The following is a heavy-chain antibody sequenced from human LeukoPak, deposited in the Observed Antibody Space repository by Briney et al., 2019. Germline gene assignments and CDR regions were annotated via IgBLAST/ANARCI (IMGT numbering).Heavy chain of an antibody. D-gene: IGHD2-2*01. Sequence: GGSLRLSCAASGFTFSSYGMHWVRQAQGKGREWVAVIWYDGSNKYYADSVKGRFTISRDNSKNTLYLQVNSLRAEDTAVYYCARSQLLLSYYYYGMDVWGKGTTVTVSS. J-gene: IGHJ6*04. CDR3: ARSQLLLSYYYYGMDV. CDR1: GFTFSSYG. V-gene: IGHV3-33*01. CDR2: IWYDGSNK.